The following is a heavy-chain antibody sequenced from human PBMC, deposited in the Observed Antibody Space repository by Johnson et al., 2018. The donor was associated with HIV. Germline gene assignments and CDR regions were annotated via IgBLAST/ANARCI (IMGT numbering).Heavy chain of an antibody. Sequence: VQLVESGGDLVQPGGSLKLSCAASGFTFSGSAIHWVRQTPGKGLEWVGHIGTKTANYATAYVESVKGRFSVSRDDSKNTAYLEMNSLRAEDMAVYYCARDTKSGSYLEGTGAFDIWGQGTMVTVSS. CDR3: ARDTKSGSYLEGTGAFDI. J-gene: IGHJ3*02. D-gene: IGHD3-10*01. CDR1: GFTFSGSA. V-gene: IGHV3-73*02. CDR2: IGTKTANYAT.